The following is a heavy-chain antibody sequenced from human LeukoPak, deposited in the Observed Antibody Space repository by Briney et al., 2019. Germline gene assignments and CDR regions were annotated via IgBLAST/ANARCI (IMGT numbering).Heavy chain of an antibody. CDR2: IYYSGST. J-gene: IGHJ6*02. Sequence: SETLSLTCTISGGSISSYYWSWIRQPPGKGLEWIGYIYYSGSTNYNPSLKSRVTISVDTSKNQFSLKLSSVTAADTAVYYCARGSGSPALYYGMDVWGQGTTVTVSS. V-gene: IGHV4-59*01. CDR3: ARGSGSPALYYGMDV. D-gene: IGHD1-26*01. CDR1: GGSISSYY.